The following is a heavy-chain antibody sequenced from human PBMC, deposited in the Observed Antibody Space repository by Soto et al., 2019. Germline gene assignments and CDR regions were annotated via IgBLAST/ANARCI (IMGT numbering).Heavy chain of an antibody. CDR3: ARQRINYYDSSGYYPPDY. V-gene: IGHV5-10-1*01. CDR2: IDPSDSYT. J-gene: IGHJ4*02. CDR1: GYSFTSYW. D-gene: IGHD3-22*01. Sequence: GESLKISCKGSGYSFTSYWISWVRQMPGKGLEWMGRIDPSDSYTNYSPSYQGHVTISADKSISTAYLQWSSLKASDTAMYYCARQRINYYDSSGYYPPDYWGQGTLVTVSS.